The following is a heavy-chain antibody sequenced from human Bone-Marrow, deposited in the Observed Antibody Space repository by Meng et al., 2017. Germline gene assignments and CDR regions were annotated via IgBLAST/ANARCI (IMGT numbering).Heavy chain of an antibody. D-gene: IGHD1/OR15-1a*01. CDR3: ARGRTITTMPSYFYYGMDV. CDR1: GFTVSSNY. CDR2: INPAYGTT. Sequence: GESLKISCAASGFTVSSNYMSWVRQAPGQGLEWLGVINPAYGTTGYAQKFQGRVTLTTDSSTSTVYMELSRLRSDDTAVYYCARGRTITTMPSYFYYGMDVWGQGTTVTVSS. J-gene: IGHJ6*02. V-gene: IGHV1-46*01.